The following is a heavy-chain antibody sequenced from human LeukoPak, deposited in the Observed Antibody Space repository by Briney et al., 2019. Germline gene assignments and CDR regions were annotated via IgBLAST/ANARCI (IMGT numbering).Heavy chain of an antibody. J-gene: IGHJ4*02. CDR3: ARLRSSSWYTVDY. V-gene: IGHV5-51*01. Sequence: GESLKISCKGSGYTFPYYWIAWVRRMPGKGLEWMGIIYPDDSDTRYSPSFQGLVTISADKSTTTAYLQWSSLKASDTAMYYFARLRSSSWYTVDYWGQGTLVTVSS. D-gene: IGHD6-13*01. CDR2: IYPDDSDT. CDR1: GYTFPYYW.